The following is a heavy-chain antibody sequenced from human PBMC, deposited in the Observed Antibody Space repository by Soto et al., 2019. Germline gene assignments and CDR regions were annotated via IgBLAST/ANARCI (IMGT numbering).Heavy chain of an antibody. CDR1: SGSIDNVYC. J-gene: IGHJ4*02. V-gene: IGHV4-39*01. CDR3: ARTSYNRGPVGY. CDR2: ISYSGST. Sequence: PSETLSLTCAVSSGSIDNVYCWSWVRQSPGKGLEWIGTISYSGSTYYNPSLKSRVTISVDTSKNQFSLKLSSVTAADTAVYYCARTSYNRGPVGYWGQGTLVTVSS. D-gene: IGHD1-1*01.